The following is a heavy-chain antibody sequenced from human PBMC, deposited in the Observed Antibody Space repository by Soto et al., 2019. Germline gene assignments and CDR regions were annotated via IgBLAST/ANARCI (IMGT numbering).Heavy chain of an antibody. CDR1: GFTFSSYG. CDR3: AKDRLAAAAIDYYYYGMDV. Sequence: HPGGSLRLSCAASGFTFSSYGMHWVRQAPGKGLEWVAVISHDGSNKYYADSVKGRFTISRDNSKNTLYLQMNSLRAEDTAVYYCAKDRLAAAAIDYYYYGMDVWGQGTTVTVSS. CDR2: ISHDGSNK. D-gene: IGHD6-13*01. J-gene: IGHJ6*02. V-gene: IGHV3-30*18.